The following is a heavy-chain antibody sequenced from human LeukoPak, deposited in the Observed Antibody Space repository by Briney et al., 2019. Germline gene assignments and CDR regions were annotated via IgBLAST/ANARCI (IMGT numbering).Heavy chain of an antibody. CDR3: AKDPLDILSTPFDY. J-gene: IGHJ4*02. D-gene: IGHD5/OR15-5a*01. V-gene: IGHV3-30*02. CDR1: GFTFSSYG. Sequence: PGGSLRLSCAASGFTFSSYGMHWVRQAPGKGLEWVAFIRYDGSNKYYADSVKGRFTISRDNSKNTLYLQMNSLRAEDTAVYYCAKDPLDILSTPFDYWGQGTLVTVSS. CDR2: IRYDGSNK.